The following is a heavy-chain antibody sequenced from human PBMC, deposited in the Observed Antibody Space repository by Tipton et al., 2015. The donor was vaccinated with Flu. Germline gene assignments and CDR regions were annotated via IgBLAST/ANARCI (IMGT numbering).Heavy chain of an antibody. CDR2: IKQDGSEK. CDR3: ARKWGQNAFDI. Sequence: SLRLSCAASGFTFSSYAMSWVRQSPGKGLEWVANIKQDGSEKYYLDSVKGRFTVSRDNAKNSLYLQMSSLRVEDTAVYYCARKWGQNAFDIWGQGTMVTVSS. D-gene: IGHD1-26*01. J-gene: IGHJ3*02. V-gene: IGHV3-7*01. CDR1: GFTFSSYA.